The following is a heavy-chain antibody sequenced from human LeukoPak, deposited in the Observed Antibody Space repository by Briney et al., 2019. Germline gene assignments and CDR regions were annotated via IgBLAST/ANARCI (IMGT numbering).Heavy chain of an antibody. J-gene: IGHJ4*02. CDR1: GYTFTGYY. CDR2: IFPGDSDT. D-gene: IGHD6-13*01. V-gene: IGHV5-51*01. Sequence: WASVKVSCKASGYTFTGYYMHWVRQAPGQGLEWMGIIFPGDSDTRYSPAFQGQVTISADKSISTAYLQWSSLKASDTAMYYCARLDSSSWHYWGQGTRVSVSS. CDR3: ARLDSSSWHY.